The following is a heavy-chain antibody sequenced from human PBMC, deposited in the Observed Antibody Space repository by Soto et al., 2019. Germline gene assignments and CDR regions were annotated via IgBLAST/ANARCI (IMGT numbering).Heavy chain of an antibody. CDR3: ARGSTIVRGAPSWFDP. J-gene: IGHJ5*02. Sequence: QVQLVQSGAEVKKPGSSVKVSCKASGGTFSRYTINWVRQAPGQGLEWMGRIIPIAAIANYTQKFQGRVTIPVDKSSTTAYMELSSQRSDDTAVYYCARGSTIVRGAPSWFDPWGQGTLVTVSS. V-gene: IGHV1-69*02. CDR2: IIPIAAIA. CDR1: GGTFSRYT. D-gene: IGHD3-10*01.